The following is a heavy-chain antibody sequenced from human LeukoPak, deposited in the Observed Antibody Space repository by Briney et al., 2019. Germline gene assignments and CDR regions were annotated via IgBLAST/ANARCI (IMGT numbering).Heavy chain of an antibody. J-gene: IGHJ3*02. CDR2: IYYSGST. D-gene: IGHD6-19*01. Sequence: PSETLSLTCTVSGGSISSYYWSWIRQPPGKGLEWIGYIYYSGSTNYNPSLKSRVTISVDTSKNQFSLKLSSVTAADTAVYYCARAGAVAELSDAFAIWGQGTMVTVSS. CDR3: ARAGAVAELSDAFAI. V-gene: IGHV4-59*01. CDR1: GGSISSYY.